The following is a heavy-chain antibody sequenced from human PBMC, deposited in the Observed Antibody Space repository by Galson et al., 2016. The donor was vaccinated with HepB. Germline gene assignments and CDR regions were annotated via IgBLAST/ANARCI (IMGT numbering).Heavy chain of an antibody. CDR3: ATFYLGSSGYFLSDY. D-gene: IGHD3-22*01. J-gene: IGHJ4*02. V-gene: IGHV4-34*01. Sequence: SETLSLTCGVYGGSLSGYFWNWIRQPPGKGLEWIGDIRHGGSTNYNPSLMSRVTISGGASENQFSLKLSSVTAADTAVYYCATFYLGSSGYFLSDYWGQGTLVNVSS. CDR2: IRHGGST. CDR1: GGSLSGYF.